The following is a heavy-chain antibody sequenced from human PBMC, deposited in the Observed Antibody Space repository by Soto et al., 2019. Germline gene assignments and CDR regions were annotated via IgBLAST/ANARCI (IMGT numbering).Heavy chain of an antibody. CDR1: GYTFISYD. D-gene: IGHD3-10*01. CDR3: ARRYQAFGKYYFDY. V-gene: IGHV1-8*01. Sequence: APVKVSCKASGYTFISYDINWVRQATGQGLEWMGWMNPNSGNTGYAQKFQGRVTMTRNTSISTAYMELSSLRSEDTAVYYCARRYQAFGKYYFDYWGQGTLVTVSS. CDR2: MNPNSGNT. J-gene: IGHJ4*02.